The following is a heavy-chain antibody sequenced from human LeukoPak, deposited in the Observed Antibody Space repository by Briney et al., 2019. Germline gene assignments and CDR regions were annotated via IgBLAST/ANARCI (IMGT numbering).Heavy chain of an antibody. CDR1: GGSFSGYY. V-gene: IGHV4-34*01. CDR2: INHSGST. CDR3: AREASLLNYALDY. D-gene: IGHD1-7*01. Sequence: SETLSLTCAVYGGSFSGYYWSWIRQPPGKGLEWIGEINHSGSTNYNPSLKSRVTISVDTSKNQFSLKLSSVTAADTAVYYCAREASLLNYALDYWGQGILVTVSS. J-gene: IGHJ4*02.